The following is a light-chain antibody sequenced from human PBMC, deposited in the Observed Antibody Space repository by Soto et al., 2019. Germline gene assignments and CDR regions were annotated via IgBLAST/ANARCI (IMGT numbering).Light chain of an antibody. CDR3: SSYAGSNNFV. J-gene: IGLJ1*01. CDR1: SSDVGDYDY. Sequence: QSALTQPPSASGFPGQSVTISCTGTSSDVGDYDYVSWYQQHPGKAPKLVIYEVTKRPSGVPDRVSASKSGNTASLTVSGLRAEEDADYCCSSYAGSNNFVFGSGTKVTVL. CDR2: EVT. V-gene: IGLV2-8*01.